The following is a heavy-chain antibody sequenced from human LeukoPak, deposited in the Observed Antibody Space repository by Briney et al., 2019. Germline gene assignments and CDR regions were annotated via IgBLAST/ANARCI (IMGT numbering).Heavy chain of an antibody. V-gene: IGHV3-23*01. J-gene: IGHJ4*02. D-gene: IGHD3-22*01. CDR3: AKSAYYDASGYYREYYFDY. CDR1: GFTFSSYA. CDR2: ISGSGGST. Sequence: GGSLRLSCAASGFTFSSYAMSWVRQAPGKGLEWVSAISGSGGSTYYADSVKGRFTISRDNSKNTLYLQMNSLRAEDTAVYYCAKSAYYDASGYYREYYFDYWGQGTLVTVSS.